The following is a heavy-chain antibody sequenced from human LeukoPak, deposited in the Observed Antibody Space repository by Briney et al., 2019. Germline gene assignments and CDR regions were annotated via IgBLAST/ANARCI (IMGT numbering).Heavy chain of an antibody. CDR1: GGPISGYY. CDR3: ARSYDILTGYYGPDYYGMDV. D-gene: IGHD3-9*01. CDR2: VSNSGIT. V-gene: IGHV4-59*08. J-gene: IGHJ6*02. Sequence: SETLSLTCIVSGGPISGYYWSWIRQPPGKGLEWIGHVSNSGITNYNPSLKSRVAISVDTSKDQFSLKLSSVTAADTAVYYCARSYDILTGYYGPDYYGMDVWGQGTTVTVSS.